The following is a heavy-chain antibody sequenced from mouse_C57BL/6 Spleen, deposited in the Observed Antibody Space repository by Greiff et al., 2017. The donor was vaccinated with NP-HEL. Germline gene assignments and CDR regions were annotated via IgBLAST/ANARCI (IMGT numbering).Heavy chain of an antibody. V-gene: IGHV1-52*01. J-gene: IGHJ4*01. CDR1: GYTFTSYW. CDR2: IDPSDSDT. CDR3: AKSHYYAMDY. Sequence: QVQLQQPGAELVRPGSSVKLSCKASGYTFTSYWMHWVKQRPIQGLEWIGNIDPSDSDTHYNQKFKDKATLTVDKSSSTAYMQLSSLTSEDSAVYYCAKSHYYAMDYWGQGTSVTVSS.